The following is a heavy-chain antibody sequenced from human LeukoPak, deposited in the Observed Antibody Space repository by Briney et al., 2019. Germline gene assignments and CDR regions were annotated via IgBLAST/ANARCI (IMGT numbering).Heavy chain of an antibody. CDR3: ARPSIAAAGTGAFDI. Sequence: PSETLSLTCTVSGGSISSYYWSWIRQPPGKGLEWIGYIYYSGSTNYNPSLKSRVTISVDTSKNQFSLKLSSVTAADTAGYYCARPSIAAAGTGAFDIWGQGTMVTVSS. CDR2: IYYSGST. V-gene: IGHV4-59*08. D-gene: IGHD6-13*01. CDR1: GGSISSYY. J-gene: IGHJ3*02.